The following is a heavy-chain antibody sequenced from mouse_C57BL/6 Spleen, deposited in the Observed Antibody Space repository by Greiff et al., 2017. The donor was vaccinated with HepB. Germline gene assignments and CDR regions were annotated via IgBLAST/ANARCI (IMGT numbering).Heavy chain of an antibody. J-gene: IGHJ3*01. CDR2: INPNNGGT. V-gene: IGHV1-26*01. D-gene: IGHD3-2*02. CDR1: GYTFTDYY. CDR3: ARTEPRQLRLLRAWFAY. Sequence: EVQLQQSGPELVKPGASVKISCKASGYTFTDYYMNWVKQSHGKSLEWIGDINPNNGGTSYNQKFKGKATLTVDKSSSTAYMELRSLTSEDSAVYYCARTEPRQLRLLRAWFAYWGQGTLVTVSA.